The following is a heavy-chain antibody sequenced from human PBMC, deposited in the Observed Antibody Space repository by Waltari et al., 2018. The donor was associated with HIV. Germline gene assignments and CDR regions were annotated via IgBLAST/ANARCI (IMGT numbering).Heavy chain of an antibody. J-gene: IGHJ4*02. Sequence: QVQLVESGGGVVQPGRSLRLSCAASGFTFSSYAMHWVRQATGKWLEWVAVISYDGSNKYYADSVKCRFTISRDNSKNTLYLQMNSLRAEDTAVYYCAREDPFYFDYWGQVTLVTVSS. CDR1: GFTFSSYA. CDR3: AREDPFYFDY. V-gene: IGHV3-30-3*01. CDR2: ISYDGSNK.